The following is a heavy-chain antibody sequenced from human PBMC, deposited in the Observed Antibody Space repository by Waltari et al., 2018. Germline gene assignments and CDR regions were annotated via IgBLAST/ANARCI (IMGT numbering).Heavy chain of an antibody. J-gene: IGHJ5*02. V-gene: IGHV4-39*01. D-gene: IGHD1-1*01. CDR3: ARHWKKRGYGFDP. CDR2: IYYSGST. CDR1: GGSSSRSSYY. Sequence: QLQLQESGPGLVKPSETLSLTCTVSGGSSSRSSYYWGWIRQAPGKGLEYIGSIYYSGSTDYNPTLESRVTISGDTSKNQFSLKLSSVTAADTAVYYCARHWKKRGYGFDPWGQGTLVTVSS.